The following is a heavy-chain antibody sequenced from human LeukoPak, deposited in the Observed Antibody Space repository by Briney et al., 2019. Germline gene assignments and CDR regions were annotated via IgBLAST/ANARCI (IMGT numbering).Heavy chain of an antibody. V-gene: IGHV1-24*01. Sequence: ASVKVSCKVSGYTLTELSMHWVRQAPGKGLEWMGGFDPEDGETIYAQKFQGRVTMTEDTSTDTAYMELSSLRSEDTAVYYCATVTGGITIFGVARYYFVYWGQGTLVTVSS. CDR3: ATVTGGITIFGVARYYFVY. CDR2: FDPEDGET. CDR1: GYTLTELS. J-gene: IGHJ4*02. D-gene: IGHD3-3*01.